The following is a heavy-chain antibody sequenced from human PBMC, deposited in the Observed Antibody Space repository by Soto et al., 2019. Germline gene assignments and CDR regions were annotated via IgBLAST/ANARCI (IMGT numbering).Heavy chain of an antibody. D-gene: IGHD7-27*01. Sequence: QVQLVQSGAEVKKPGSSVKVSCKASGGTFSSYAISWVRQAPGQGLEWMGGIIPICGTANYAQKFQGRVTIPADESTSAAYMELSSLRSEGTAVYYCANPPLGPNWDDAFGIWGQGTMVTVSS. CDR2: IIPICGTA. CDR3: ANPPLGPNWDDAFGI. V-gene: IGHV1-69*01. CDR1: GGTFSSYA. J-gene: IGHJ3*02.